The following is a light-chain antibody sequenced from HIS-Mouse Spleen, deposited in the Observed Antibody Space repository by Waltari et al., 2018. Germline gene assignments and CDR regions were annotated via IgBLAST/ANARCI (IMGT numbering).Light chain of an antibody. Sequence: SSELTQDPAVSVALGQTVRITCQGHSLRSYYYSWYQQKPGQAPVLVIYGKNNRPSGIPDRFSGSSSGNTASLTITGAQAEDEADYYCNSRDSSGNHWVFGGGTKLTVL. CDR1: SLRSYY. CDR2: GKN. V-gene: IGLV3-19*01. CDR3: NSRDSSGNHWV. J-gene: IGLJ3*02.